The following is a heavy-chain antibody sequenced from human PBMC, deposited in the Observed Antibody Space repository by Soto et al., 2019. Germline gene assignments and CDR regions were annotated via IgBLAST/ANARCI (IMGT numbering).Heavy chain of an antibody. D-gene: IGHD1-1*01. CDR1: GFTFSDYY. Sequence: GGSLRLSCEASGFTFSDYYMSWIRQAPGKGLEWIAYSSNSGTFTKYADSVKGRFSISRDNAKNSLYLQINNLSGEDTATYFCARSGDNYNLLDYWGQGTPVTVLL. V-gene: IGHV3-11*06. CDR3: ARSGDNYNLLDY. CDR2: SSNSGTFT. J-gene: IGHJ4*02.